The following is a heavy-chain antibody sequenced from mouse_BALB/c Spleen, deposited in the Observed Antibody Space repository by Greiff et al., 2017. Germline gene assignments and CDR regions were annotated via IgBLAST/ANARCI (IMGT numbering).Heavy chain of an antibody. Sequence: QVQLQQSGPGRVAPSQSLSITCTVSGFSLTGFGVNWVRQPPGKGLEWLGMIWGHGSTDYNSALKSRLSISKDNSKSQVFLKMNSLQTDDTASDYCARDDYGSHCAIDYWGQGTSVTVSS. D-gene: IGHD2-1*01. V-gene: IGHV2-6-7*01. CDR1: GFSLTGFG. CDR2: IWGHGST. CDR3: ARDDYGSHCAIDY. J-gene: IGHJ4*01.